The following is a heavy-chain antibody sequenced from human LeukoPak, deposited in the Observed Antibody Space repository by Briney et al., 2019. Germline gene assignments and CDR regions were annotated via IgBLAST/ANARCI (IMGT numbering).Heavy chain of an antibody. D-gene: IGHD3-3*01. Sequence: PGGSLRLSCAASGFTFSSYAMSWVRQAPGKGLEWVSAISGSGGSTYYADSVKARFTISRDNSKNTLYLQMNSLRAEDTAVYYCAKTDSGVAYQYYFDYWGQGTLVTVSS. V-gene: IGHV3-23*01. J-gene: IGHJ4*02. CDR2: ISGSGGST. CDR1: GFTFSSYA. CDR3: AKTDSGVAYQYYFDY.